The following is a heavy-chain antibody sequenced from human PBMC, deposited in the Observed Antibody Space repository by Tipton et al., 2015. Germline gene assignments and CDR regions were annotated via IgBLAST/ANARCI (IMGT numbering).Heavy chain of an antibody. CDR3: ARDGSFYFGMDV. CDR1: GDTFSRYV. Sequence: QLVQSGAEVKKPGSSVKVSCKASGDTFSRYVINWVRQAPGQGLEWMGWISAYNGNTNYAQKFRGRVTMTTDTSTSTAYMELRTLRSDDTAVYYCARDGSFYFGMDVWGQGTTVTVSS. V-gene: IGHV1-18*04. D-gene: IGHD3-16*02. CDR2: ISAYNGNT. J-gene: IGHJ6*02.